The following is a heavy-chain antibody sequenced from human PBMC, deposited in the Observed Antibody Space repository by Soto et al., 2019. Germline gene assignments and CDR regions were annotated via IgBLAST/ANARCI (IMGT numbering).Heavy chain of an antibody. D-gene: IGHD3-16*01. J-gene: IGHJ1*01. CDR3: ARSGHTFGGVV. Sequence: QVQLQESGPGLVKPSETLSLTCTISGGSFSDYYCSWIRQPPGKGLEYIGYILYTGTTNYNSSLQSRVTFSIDTSKTQVSLLLNSVTAADTAIYYCARSGHTFGGVVWGQGVLVTVSS. CDR1: GGSFSDYY. CDR2: ILYTGTT. V-gene: IGHV4-59*01.